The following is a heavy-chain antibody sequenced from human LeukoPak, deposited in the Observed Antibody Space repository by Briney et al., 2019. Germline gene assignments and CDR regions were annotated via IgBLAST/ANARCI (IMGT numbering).Heavy chain of an antibody. D-gene: IGHD2-21*01. CDR2: IFYSGST. CDR3: ASRSPPGETGYFNY. CDR1: GGSFSGYY. V-gene: IGHV4-34*09. J-gene: IGHJ4*02. Sequence: SETLSLTCAVYGGSFSGYYWSWIRQPPGKGLEWIGYIFYSGSTYYNPSLKSRVTISVDTSKNQFSLKLNSVTAADTAVYYCASRSPPGETGYFNYWGQGTLVTVSS.